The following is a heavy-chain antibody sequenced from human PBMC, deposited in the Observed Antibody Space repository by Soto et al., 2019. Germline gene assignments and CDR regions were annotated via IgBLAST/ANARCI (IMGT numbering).Heavy chain of an antibody. CDR3: VKDESINWYSGHFRH. CDR2: INWNSGSI. CDR1: GFTFDDYA. J-gene: IGHJ1*01. V-gene: IGHV3-9*01. Sequence: QPGGSPRLSCAASGFTFDDYAMHWVRQVPGKGLEWVSGINWNSGSIGYGDSVKGRFAISRDNAKNSLHLQMNSLSAEDTAFYYCVKDESINWYSGHFRHWGQGTLVTVSS. D-gene: IGHD6-13*01.